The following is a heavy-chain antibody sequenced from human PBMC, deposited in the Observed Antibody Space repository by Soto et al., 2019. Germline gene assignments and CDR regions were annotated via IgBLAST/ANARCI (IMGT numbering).Heavy chain of an antibody. CDR2: ISGTGDYT. D-gene: IGHD4-17*01. CDR1: GFTFSTYA. V-gene: IGHV3-23*01. J-gene: IGHJ3*02. CDR3: AHPRGYGVFDAYDI. Sequence: GGSLRLSCAASGFTFSTYAMSWVRQAPGKGLEWVSAISGTGDYTYNADSVKGRFTISRDNPMNALYLQMNGLRIEDTAVYYCAHPRGYGVFDAYDIWGQGTMVTVSS.